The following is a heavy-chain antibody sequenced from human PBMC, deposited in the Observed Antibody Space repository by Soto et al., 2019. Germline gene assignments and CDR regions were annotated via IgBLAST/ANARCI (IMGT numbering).Heavy chain of an antibody. V-gene: IGHV3-13*01. D-gene: IGHD3-10*01. CDR2: IGTAGDT. CDR1: GFTFGSYD. J-gene: IGHJ4*02. Sequence: GGSLRLSCAASGFTFGSYDMHWVRQATGKGLEWVSAIGTAGDTYYPGSVKGRSTISRENAKNPLYLQMNSLRAGDTAVYYCARATMVRGVITGFDYWGQGTLATVSS. CDR3: ARATMVRGVITGFDY.